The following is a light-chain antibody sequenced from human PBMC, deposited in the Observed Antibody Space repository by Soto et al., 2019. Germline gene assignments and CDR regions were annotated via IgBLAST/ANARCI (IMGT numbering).Light chain of an antibody. J-gene: IGLJ1*01. CDR2: EGS. CDR3: CSYAGSSTFLYV. Sequence: QSALTQPASVSGSHGQSITISCTGTSSDVGSYNLVSWYQQHPGKAPKLMIYEGSKRPSGVSNRFSGSKSGNTASLTISGLQAEDEADYYCCSYAGSSTFLYVFGTGTKVTAL. CDR1: SSDVGSYNL. V-gene: IGLV2-23*03.